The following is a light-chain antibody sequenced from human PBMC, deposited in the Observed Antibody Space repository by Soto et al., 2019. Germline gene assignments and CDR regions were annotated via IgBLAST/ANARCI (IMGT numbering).Light chain of an antibody. Sequence: QMTQSPSSVSASVGDRVTITCRASQSINKWLAWYQQKPGEAPKLLIYSASNLQSGVPSRFSGSGSGTDFSLTISSLQPEDSATYYCQQANTFPYPFGPGTKVDIK. J-gene: IGKJ3*01. V-gene: IGKV1-12*01. CDR3: QQANTFPYP. CDR1: QSINKW. CDR2: SAS.